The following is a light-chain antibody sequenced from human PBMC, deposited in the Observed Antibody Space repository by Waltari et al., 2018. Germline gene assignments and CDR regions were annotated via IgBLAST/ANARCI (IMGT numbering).Light chain of an antibody. J-gene: IGLJ2*01. CDR2: VSSAGSH. V-gene: IGLV4-69*01. Sequence: QVVLTQSPSASASLGASVKLTCTLSSGHSSYAIAWHQQQPEQGPRYLKKVSSAGSHQKGDGIPDRFSGSSSGTERYLTISSVQSEDEADYYCQTWDTGTHVVFGGGTKLTVL. CDR3: QTWDTGTHVV. CDR1: SGHSSYA.